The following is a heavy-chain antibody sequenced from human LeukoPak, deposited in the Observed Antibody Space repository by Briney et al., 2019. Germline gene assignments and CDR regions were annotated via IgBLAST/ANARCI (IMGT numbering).Heavy chain of an antibody. CDR1: SEFFSGYY. Sequence: PSETLSLTCGVSSEFFSGYYWGWIRQPPGKGLEWIGDINDSGTTKYNPTLKSRVTISIDTSKKQFSLKVKSVTAADTAVYYCARQTGSGLFILPGGQGTLVTVSS. CDR3: ARQTGSGLFILP. V-gene: IGHV4-34*01. J-gene: IGHJ4*02. D-gene: IGHD3/OR15-3a*01. CDR2: INDSGTT.